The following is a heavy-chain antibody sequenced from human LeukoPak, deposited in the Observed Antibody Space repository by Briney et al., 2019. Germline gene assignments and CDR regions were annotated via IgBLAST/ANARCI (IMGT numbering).Heavy chain of an antibody. Sequence: SETLSLTCTVSGGXISSDYCSWIRQPPGKGLEWIGYIYYSGSTKYNPSLKSRVSISVDTSKNQFSLKLSSVTAADTAVYYCARGAGAGYNLQPFDYWGQGTLVTVSS. CDR3: ARGAGAGYNLQPFDY. J-gene: IGHJ4*02. CDR1: GGXISSDY. CDR2: IYYSGST. V-gene: IGHV4-59*08. D-gene: IGHD5-24*01.